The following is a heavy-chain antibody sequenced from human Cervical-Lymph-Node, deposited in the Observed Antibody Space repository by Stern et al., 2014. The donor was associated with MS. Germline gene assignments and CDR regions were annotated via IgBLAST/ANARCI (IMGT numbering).Heavy chain of an antibody. CDR3: ARQRYFDY. V-gene: IGHV5-51*01. CDR1: GYTFTSSW. J-gene: IGHJ4*02. Sequence: EVQLVESGAEVKKPGESLKISCQASGYTFTSSWIGWVRQMPGQGLRWIAIIFPGGSDIRYSPSFQGQVTISADKSSSPAYLQWNNLKASDTAIYYCARQRYFDYWGQGTLVTVSS. CDR2: IFPGGSDI.